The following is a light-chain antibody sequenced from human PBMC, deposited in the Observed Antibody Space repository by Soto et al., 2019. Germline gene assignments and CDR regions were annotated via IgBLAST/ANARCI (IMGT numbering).Light chain of an antibody. CDR2: DAS. CDR3: QQYNSQSSIT. CDR1: QTISNW. V-gene: IGKV1-5*01. Sequence: DIQMTPTPSTLSASVVDRFTITCLASQTISNWLAWYQQKPGKAPKLLIFDASSLESGVPSRFSGTGSGTEFTLTITSLQADDFATYYCQQYNSQSSITFGQGTRLEIK. J-gene: IGKJ5*01.